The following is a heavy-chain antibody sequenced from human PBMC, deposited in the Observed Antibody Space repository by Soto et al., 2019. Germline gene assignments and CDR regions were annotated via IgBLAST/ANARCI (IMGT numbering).Heavy chain of an antibody. CDR2: IFYSGST. J-gene: IGHJ6*02. V-gene: IGHV4-39*01. CDR1: GGSISSRSCY. D-gene: IGHD5-18*01. CDR3: VCVFSGGYGYGFYYYGMDV. Sequence: PSETLSLTCTVSGGSISSRSCYWGWIRQPPGKGLEWIGSIFYSGSTYYNPSLKSRVTISVDTSKNQFSLKLSSVTAADTAMFYCVCVFSGGYGYGFYYYGMDVWGQGTTVTSP.